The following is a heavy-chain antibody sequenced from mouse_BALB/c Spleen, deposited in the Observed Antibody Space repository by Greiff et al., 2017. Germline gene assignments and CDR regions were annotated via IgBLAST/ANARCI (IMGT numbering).Heavy chain of an antibody. Sequence: EVHLVESGGGLVQPGGSRKLSCAASGFTFSSFGMHWVRQAPEKGLEWVAYISSGSSTIYYADTVKGRFTISRDNPKNTLFLQMTSLRSEDTAMYYCARSFYGNYAMDYWGQGTSVTVSS. D-gene: IGHD2-1*01. CDR3: ARSFYGNYAMDY. CDR1: GFTFSSFG. V-gene: IGHV5-17*02. J-gene: IGHJ4*01. CDR2: ISSGSSTI.